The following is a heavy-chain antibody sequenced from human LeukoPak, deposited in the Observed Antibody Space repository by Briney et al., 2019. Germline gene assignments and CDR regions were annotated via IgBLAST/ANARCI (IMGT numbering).Heavy chain of an antibody. CDR3: AKDGWVATINLSYYYYYMDV. Sequence: GGSLRLSCAASGFTFDDYAMHWVRQAPGKGLEWVSLISWDGGSTYYADSVKGRFTISRDNSKNSLYLQMNSLRAEDTALYYCAKDGWVATINLSYYYYYMDVWGKGTTVTVSS. J-gene: IGHJ6*03. CDR2: ISWDGGST. D-gene: IGHD5-12*01. CDR1: GFTFDDYA. V-gene: IGHV3-43D*03.